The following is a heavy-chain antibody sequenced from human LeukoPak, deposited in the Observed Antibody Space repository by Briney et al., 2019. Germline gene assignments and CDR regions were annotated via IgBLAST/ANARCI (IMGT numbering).Heavy chain of an antibody. D-gene: IGHD3-10*01. CDR2: ISGSGGST. CDR1: GFTFSSYA. Sequence: GGSLRLSCAASGFTFSSYAMSWVRQAPGKGLEWVSAISGSGGSTYYADSVKGRFTISRDNSKNTLYLQMNSLRAEDTAVYYCARDYYGSGKSCDYWGQGTLVTVSS. CDR3: ARDYYGSGKSCDY. J-gene: IGHJ4*02. V-gene: IGHV3-23*01.